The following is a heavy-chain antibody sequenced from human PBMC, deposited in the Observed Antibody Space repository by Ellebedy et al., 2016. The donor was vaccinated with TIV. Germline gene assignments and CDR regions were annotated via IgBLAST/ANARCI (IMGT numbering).Heavy chain of an antibody. CDR1: GGSLKSNY. V-gene: IGHV4-34*01. Sequence: GPLRLSCAVYGGSLKSNYWTWIRQPPGKGLEWIGEVNHNGEITNYNPSLKSPFTISLDTSKNQIFLRLSSVTAADTAVYYCARSQNYFDPWGQGTLVTVSS. D-gene: IGHD1-7*01. CDR2: VNHNGEIT. CDR3: ARSQNYFDP. J-gene: IGHJ5*02.